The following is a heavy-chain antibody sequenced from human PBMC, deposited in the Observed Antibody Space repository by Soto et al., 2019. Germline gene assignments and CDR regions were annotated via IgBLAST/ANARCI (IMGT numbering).Heavy chain of an antibody. CDR2: IIRIFGTA. V-gene: IGHV1-69*12. CDR3: AYSPYYYYGMDV. CDR1: GGTFSSYA. D-gene: IGHD2-15*01. Sequence: QVQLVQSGAEVKKPGSSVKVSCKASGGTFSSYAISWVRQAPGQGLEWMGGIIRIFGTANYAQKFQGRVTXXAXXSTSTAYMERSSLRSEDTAVYYCAYSPYYYYGMDVWGQGTTVTVSS. J-gene: IGHJ6*02.